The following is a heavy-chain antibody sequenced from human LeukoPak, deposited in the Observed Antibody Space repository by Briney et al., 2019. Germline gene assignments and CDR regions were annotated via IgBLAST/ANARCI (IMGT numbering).Heavy chain of an antibody. CDR2: ISGSGGST. Sequence: GGSLRLSCAASGFTFSGYAMSWVRQAPGKGLEWVSAISGSGGSTYYADSVKGRFTISRDNSKNTLFLQMNSLRAEDTAVYYCARNVGKAFDYWGQGTLVTVSS. CDR3: ARNVGKAFDY. V-gene: IGHV3-23*01. J-gene: IGHJ4*02. CDR1: GFTFSGYA.